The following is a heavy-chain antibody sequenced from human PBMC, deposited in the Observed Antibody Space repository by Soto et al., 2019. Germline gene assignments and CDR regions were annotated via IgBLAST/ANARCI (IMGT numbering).Heavy chain of an antibody. Sequence: ETLSLTCTVSGGSISSSRYYWGWIRQPPGKGLEWIGSMYYRGSTYYNPSLKSRVTISVDTSKNQFSLKLSSVTAADTAVYYCARQTMYYDFWSGPNWFDPWGQGTLVTVSS. CDR3: ARQTMYYDFWSGPNWFDP. CDR1: GGSISSSRYY. V-gene: IGHV4-39*01. CDR2: MYYRGST. J-gene: IGHJ5*02. D-gene: IGHD3-3*01.